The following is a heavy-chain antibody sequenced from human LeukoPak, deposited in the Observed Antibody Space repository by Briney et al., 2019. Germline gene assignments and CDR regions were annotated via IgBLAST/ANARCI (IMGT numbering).Heavy chain of an antibody. Sequence: GGSLRLSCAPYGFTFNNFVMTWVRQAPGKGLEWVSTISGSGGATYYANSVQGRFTVSRDNSKNTLYLQMSSLRAEDTAVYYCAKTGSEDGYSVHFDLWGQGTLVTVSS. CDR2: ISGSGGAT. D-gene: IGHD5-24*01. CDR1: GFTFNNFV. V-gene: IGHV3-23*01. J-gene: IGHJ4*02. CDR3: AKTGSEDGYSVHFDL.